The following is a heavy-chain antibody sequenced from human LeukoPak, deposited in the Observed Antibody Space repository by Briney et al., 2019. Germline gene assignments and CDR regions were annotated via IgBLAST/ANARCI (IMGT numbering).Heavy chain of an antibody. J-gene: IGHJ4*02. D-gene: IGHD2-21*01. Sequence: GGSLRLSCAASGFTFSSYSMNWVRQAPGKGLEWVSSISSNNDYIYYADSVKGRFTISRDNAKNSLYLQMNSLRAEDTAVYYCARDYSLWGLDYWGQGTLVTVSS. CDR3: ARDYSLWGLDY. CDR2: ISSNNDYI. CDR1: GFTFSSYS. V-gene: IGHV3-21*01.